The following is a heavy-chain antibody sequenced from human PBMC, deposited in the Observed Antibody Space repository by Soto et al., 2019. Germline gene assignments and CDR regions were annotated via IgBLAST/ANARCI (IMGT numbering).Heavy chain of an antibody. Sequence: PSETLSLTCAVSGGSISSGGYPWSCIRQPPGKGLEWIGYIYHSGSTYYNPSLKSRVTISVDRSKNQFSLKLSSVTAADTAVYYCARVRSGKSPTVTFFDYWGQGTLVTVSS. CDR3: ARVRSGKSPTVTFFDY. J-gene: IGHJ4*02. CDR1: GGSISSGGYP. V-gene: IGHV4-30-2*01. CDR2: IYHSGST. D-gene: IGHD4-17*01.